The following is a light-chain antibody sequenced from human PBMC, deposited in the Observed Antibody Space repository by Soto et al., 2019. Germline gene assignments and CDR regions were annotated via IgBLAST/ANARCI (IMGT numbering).Light chain of an antibody. J-gene: IGLJ3*02. Sequence: QSVLTQPPSASGNPGQRVTISCSGSSSNIGSNYVYWYQQLPGTTPKLLIYSNNQRPSGVPDRFSGSKSGTSASLAISGLRSEDDGDYYCAAWDDSLSGWVFGGGTQLTV. V-gene: IGLV1-47*02. CDR2: SNN. CDR3: AAWDDSLSGWV. CDR1: SSNIGSNY.